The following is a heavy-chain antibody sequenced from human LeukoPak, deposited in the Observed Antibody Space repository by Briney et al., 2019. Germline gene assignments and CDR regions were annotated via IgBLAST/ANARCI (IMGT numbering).Heavy chain of an antibody. CDR2: IYQSGST. J-gene: IGHJ4*02. V-gene: IGHV4-38-2*02. Sequence: SETLSLTCSVSGYSIRSGYHWAWFRQAPGKGLEWMGSIYQSGSTYDNLSLKSRVTLSVDTSRNQFSLKLSSVTATDTAVYYCARPNIRYRSGGACSNDGSDYWGQGTLVTVSS. CDR1: GYSIRSGYH. D-gene: IGHD2-15*01. CDR3: ARPNIRYRSGGACSNDGSDY.